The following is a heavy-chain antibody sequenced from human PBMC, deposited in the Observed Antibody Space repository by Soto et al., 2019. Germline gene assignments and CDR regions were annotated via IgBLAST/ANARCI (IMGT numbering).Heavy chain of an antibody. CDR3: ARGVTAGVDY. V-gene: IGHV1-8*01. CDR1: GYSFTSLD. J-gene: IGHJ4*02. Sequence: ASVKVSCKASGYSFTSLDINWVRQTTGQGLEWMGWMQPSSGRTGYAQKFQGRVTMTRDTSINTAYMELSSLTSDDTAFYYCARGVTAGVDYWGQGTLVTVS. CDR2: MQPSSGRT. D-gene: IGHD1-26*01.